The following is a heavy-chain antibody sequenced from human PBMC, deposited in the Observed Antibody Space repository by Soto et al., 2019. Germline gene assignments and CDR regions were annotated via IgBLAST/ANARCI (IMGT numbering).Heavy chain of an antibody. J-gene: IGHJ6*02. CDR2: IYSGGST. CDR3: ARDKLAAAGDYYYYGMDV. D-gene: IGHD6-13*01. V-gene: IGHV3-53*01. CDR1: GFTVSSND. Sequence: GGSLRLSCAASGFTVSSNDMSWVRQAPGKGLEWVSVIYSGGSTYYADSVKGRFTISRDNSKNTLYLQMNSLRAEDTAVYYCARDKLAAAGDYYYYGMDVWGQGTTVTVSS.